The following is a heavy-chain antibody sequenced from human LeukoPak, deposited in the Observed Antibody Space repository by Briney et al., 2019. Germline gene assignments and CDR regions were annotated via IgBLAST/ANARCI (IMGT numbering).Heavy chain of an antibody. D-gene: IGHD6-19*01. Sequence: SETLSLTCTVSGGSISSYYWSWIRQPPGKGLEWIGYIYYSGSTNYNPSLKSRVTISVDTSKNQFSLKLSSVTAADTAVYFCAREGGWAYYYYMDVWGKGTTVTVSS. J-gene: IGHJ6*03. CDR2: IYYSGST. CDR1: GGSISSYY. V-gene: IGHV4-59*12. CDR3: AREGGWAYYYYMDV.